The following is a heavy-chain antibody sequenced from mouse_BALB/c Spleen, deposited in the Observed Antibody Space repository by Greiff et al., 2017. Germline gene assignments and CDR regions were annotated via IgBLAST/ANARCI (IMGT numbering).Heavy chain of an antibody. V-gene: IGHV1-9*01. J-gene: IGHJ1*01. Sequence: QVQLQQSGAELMKPGASVKISCKATGYTFSSYWIEWVKQRPGHGLEWIGEILPGSGSTNYNEKFKGKATFTADTSSNTAYMQLSSLTSEDSAVYYCARWRGITYFDVWGAGTTVTVSS. CDR3: ARWRGITYFDV. D-gene: IGHD1-1*01. CDR1: GYTFSSYW. CDR2: ILPGSGST.